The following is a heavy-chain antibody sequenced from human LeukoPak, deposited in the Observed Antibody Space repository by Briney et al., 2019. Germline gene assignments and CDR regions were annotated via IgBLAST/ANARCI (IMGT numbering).Heavy chain of an antibody. D-gene: IGHD4-17*01. CDR1: GLTLSDDY. J-gene: IGHJ4*02. V-gene: IGHV3-23*01. Sequence: GGSLRLSCAASGLTLSDDYMTWVRQAPGKGLEWVAAISDSDGSTYYAHSVKGHFTISRDNSKNTLYLHMNSLGAEDTAVYYCARDPHYCELDCWGQGILVTVSS. CDR2: ISDSDGST. CDR3: ARDPHYCELDC.